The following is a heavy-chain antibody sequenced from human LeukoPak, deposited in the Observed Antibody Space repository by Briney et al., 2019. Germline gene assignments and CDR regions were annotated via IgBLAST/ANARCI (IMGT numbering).Heavy chain of an antibody. V-gene: IGHV4-59*01. J-gene: IGHJ3*02. CDR2: IYYSGST. Sequence: SETLSLTCTVSCGSISSYYWSWIRQPPGKGLEWIGYIYYSGSTNYNPSLKSRVTISVDTSKNQFSLKLSSVTAADTAVYYCAKNKRGSKDAFDIWGQGTMVTVSS. CDR3: AKNKRGSKDAFDI. CDR1: CGSISSYY. D-gene: IGHD1/OR15-1a*01.